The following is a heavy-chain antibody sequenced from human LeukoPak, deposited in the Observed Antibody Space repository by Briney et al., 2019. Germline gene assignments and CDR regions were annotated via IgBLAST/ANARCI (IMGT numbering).Heavy chain of an antibody. CDR2: INHSGST. CDR1: GGSFSGYY. D-gene: IGHD3-16*02. J-gene: IGHJ4*02. CDR3: ARAVAAPKNALSYYFDY. Sequence: PSETLSLTCAVYGGSFSGYYWSWIRQPPGKGLEWIGEINHSGSTNYNPSLKSRVTISVDTSKNQFSLKLSSVTAADTAVYYCARAVAAPKNALSYYFDYWGQGTLVTVSS. V-gene: IGHV4-34*01.